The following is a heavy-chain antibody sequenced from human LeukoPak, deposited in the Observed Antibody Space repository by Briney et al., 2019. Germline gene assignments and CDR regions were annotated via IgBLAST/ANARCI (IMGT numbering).Heavy chain of an antibody. J-gene: IGHJ4*02. D-gene: IGHD2-21*01. CDR3: AKILALQIMDCGDY. CDR2: ISYDGSNK. Sequence: GGSLRLSCAASGFTFSSYGMHWVRQAPGKGLEWVAVISYDGSNKYYADSVKGRFTISRDNSKNTLYLQMNSLRAEDTAVYYCAKILALQIMDCGDYWGQGTLVTVSS. CDR1: GFTFSSYG. V-gene: IGHV3-30*18.